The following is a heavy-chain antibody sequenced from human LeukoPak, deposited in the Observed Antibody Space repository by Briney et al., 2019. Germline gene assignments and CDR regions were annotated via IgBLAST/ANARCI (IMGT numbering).Heavy chain of an antibody. CDR1: GFTFDDYA. V-gene: IGHV3-9*01. D-gene: IGHD1-26*01. CDR3: AKEWELLRAFDI. J-gene: IGHJ3*02. CDR2: ISWNSGSI. Sequence: PGRSLRLSCAASGFTFDDYAMHWVRQAPGKGLEWVSGISWNSGSIGYADSVKGRFTISRGNAKNSLYLQMNSLRAEDTALYYCAKEWELLRAFDIWGQGTMVTVSS.